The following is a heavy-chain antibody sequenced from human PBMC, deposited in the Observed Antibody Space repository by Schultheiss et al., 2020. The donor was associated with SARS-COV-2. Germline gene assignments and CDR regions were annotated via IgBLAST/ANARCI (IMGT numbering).Heavy chain of an antibody. Sequence: GGSLRLSCAASGFTFSSYWMHWVRQAPGKGLEWVSAISGSGGSTYYADSVKGRFTISRDNSKNTLYLQMNSLRAEDTAVYYCARGKIDFDYWGQGTLVTVSS. CDR2: ISGSGGST. CDR3: ARGKIDFDY. V-gene: IGHV3-23*01. J-gene: IGHJ4*02. CDR1: GFTFSSYW.